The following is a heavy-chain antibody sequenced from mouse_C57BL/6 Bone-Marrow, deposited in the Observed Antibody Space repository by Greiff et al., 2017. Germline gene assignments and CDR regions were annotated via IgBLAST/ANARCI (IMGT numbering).Heavy chain of an antibody. CDR1: GYTFTSYW. J-gene: IGHJ1*03. Sequence: QVQLQQPGAELVKPGASVKMSCKASGYTFTSYWITWVKQRPGQGLAWIGDIYPGSGSTNYNEKFKSKATLTVDTSSSTAYMQLSSLPSEDSAVYFYSRPTDRNYWYMDDWGKGTTVTVSS. CDR3: SRPTDRNYWYMDD. CDR2: IYPGSGST. D-gene: IGHD2-12*01. V-gene: IGHV1-55*01.